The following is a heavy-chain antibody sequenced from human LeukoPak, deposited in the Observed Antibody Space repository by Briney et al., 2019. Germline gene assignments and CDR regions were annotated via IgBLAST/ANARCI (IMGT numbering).Heavy chain of an antibody. V-gene: IGHV4-59*08. J-gene: IGHJ4*02. CDR3: ARHTSMAHFDY. D-gene: IGHD1-1*01. CDR1: GDSISSYY. CDR2: IYYSGST. Sequence: SETLSLTCNVSGDSISSYYWSWIRQPPGGGPEWIGYIYYSGSTNYNPSLKSRVTISVDTSKNQFSLKLSSVTAADTAVYYCARHTSMAHFDYWGQGTLVTVSS.